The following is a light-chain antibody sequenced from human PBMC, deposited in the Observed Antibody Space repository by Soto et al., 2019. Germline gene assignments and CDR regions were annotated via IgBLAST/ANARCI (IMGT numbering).Light chain of an antibody. J-gene: IGKJ2*01. CDR1: QSVLYSSNNKNY. V-gene: IGKV4-1*01. Sequence: DIEMTQSPDSLAVSLGERATINCKSSQSVLYSSNNKNYLAWYQQRPGQPPKLLIYWASTRESGVPDRFSGSGSGTDFTLTITSLQAEDVAVYYCQQYESTPPTFGQGTKWEIK. CDR2: WAS. CDR3: QQYESTPPT.